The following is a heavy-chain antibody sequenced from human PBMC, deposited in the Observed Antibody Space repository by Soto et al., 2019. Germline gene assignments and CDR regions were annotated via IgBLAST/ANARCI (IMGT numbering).Heavy chain of an antibody. CDR3: ASVSGKNWNSSPDAFDI. Sequence: QVQLVESGGGVVQPGWSLSLSCAASGFTFSTYGMHWVRQAPGKGLEWVAVIWYDGGNKYYADSVKGRFTISRDNSKKTLYLQMNSLRAEDTAVYYSASVSGKNWNSSPDAFDIWGQGTMATVSS. CDR2: IWYDGGNK. V-gene: IGHV3-33*01. J-gene: IGHJ3*02. CDR1: GFTFSTYG. D-gene: IGHD1-7*01.